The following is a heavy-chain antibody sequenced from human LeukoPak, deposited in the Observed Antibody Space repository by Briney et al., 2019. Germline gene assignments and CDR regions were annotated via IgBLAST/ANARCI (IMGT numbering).Heavy chain of an antibody. J-gene: IGHJ5*02. CDR3: ARGVTGTTLTIDP. CDR2: MNPNSGNT. Sequence: ASVKVSCKASGYTFGSYDVNWVRQATGQGLEWMGWMNPNSGNTGYAQKFQGRVTMTRDTSITTAYMELSSLRSDDTAVHYCARGVTGTTLTIDPWGQGTLVTVSS. V-gene: IGHV1-8*01. CDR1: GYTFGSYD. D-gene: IGHD1-7*01.